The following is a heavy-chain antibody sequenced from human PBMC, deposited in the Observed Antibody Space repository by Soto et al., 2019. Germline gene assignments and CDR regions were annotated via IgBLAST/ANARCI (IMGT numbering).Heavy chain of an antibody. CDR2: INPNSGDT. V-gene: IGHV1-2*02. CDR1: GYTFTTYY. Sequence: ASVKVSCKASGYTFTTYYMHWVRQAPGQGLEWMGWINPNSGDTNSAQKFQGRVTMTRDTSISTAYMELSSLTSDDTAVYFCARDLASETGNTYWGQGTLVTVSS. CDR3: ARDLASETGNTY. D-gene: IGHD1-7*01. J-gene: IGHJ4*02.